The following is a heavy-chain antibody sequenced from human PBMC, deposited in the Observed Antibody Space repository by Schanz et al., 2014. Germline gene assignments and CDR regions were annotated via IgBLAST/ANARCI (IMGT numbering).Heavy chain of an antibody. V-gene: IGHV4-31*03. CDR3: AKALESCPGGRCSRGYFDY. J-gene: IGHJ4*02. CDR1: GASISSGGYY. CDR2: ISYSGST. D-gene: IGHD2-8*02. Sequence: QVQLQESGPGLVKPSQTLSLTCTVSGASISSGGYYWDWIRLLPGKGLEWIGYISYSGSTSFNPSLKSRLSMSVDTSKIQFSLRLSSVTAADTAVYYCAKALESCPGGRCSRGYFDYWGQGTLVTVSS.